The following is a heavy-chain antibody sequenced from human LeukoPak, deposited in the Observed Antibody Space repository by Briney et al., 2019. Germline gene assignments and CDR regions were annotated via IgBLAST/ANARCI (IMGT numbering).Heavy chain of an antibody. CDR2: IYYSGTT. J-gene: IGHJ5*02. Sequence: SETLSLTCTVSAGSISSGGYYWSWIRQHPGEGLEWIGNIYYSGTTYYNPSLKSRLTISVDTSKSQFSLKLSSVTAADTAVYYCARALGSSGYGWFDPWGQGTLVTVSS. CDR3: ARALGSSGYGWFDP. V-gene: IGHV4-31*03. CDR1: AGSISSGGYY. D-gene: IGHD3-22*01.